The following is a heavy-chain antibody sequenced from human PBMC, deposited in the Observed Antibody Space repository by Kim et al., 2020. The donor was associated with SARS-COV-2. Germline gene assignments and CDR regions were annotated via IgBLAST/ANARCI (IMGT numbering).Heavy chain of an antibody. J-gene: IGHJ4*02. CDR3: VKGTSATVGGVFDY. D-gene: IGHD4-4*01. V-gene: IGHV3-23*03. Sequence: GGSLRLSCAASGFTFSSYAMNWVRQAPGKGLEWVSTIYSDGTSTYYADSVKDRFTISRDTSKYMLYLQMNSLRIEDTAVYYCVKGTSATVGGVFDYWGRGTLVTVSS. CDR2: IYSDGTST. CDR1: GFTFSSYA.